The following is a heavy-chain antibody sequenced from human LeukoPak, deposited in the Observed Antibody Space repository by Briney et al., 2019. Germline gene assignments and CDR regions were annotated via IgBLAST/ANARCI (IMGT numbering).Heavy chain of an antibody. D-gene: IGHD3-3*01. V-gene: IGHV4-59*11. CDR2: IYQSGRT. Sequence: PSETLSLTCTVSGDSKSYHKWNWIRQSAGKGLEWIGYIYQSGRTNYNPSLKSRVTIPVDTSKNQFSLQLRSVTAADTAVYYCANEWSAFDFWGQGTMVTVSS. CDR1: GDSKSYHK. J-gene: IGHJ3*01. CDR3: ANEWSAFDF.